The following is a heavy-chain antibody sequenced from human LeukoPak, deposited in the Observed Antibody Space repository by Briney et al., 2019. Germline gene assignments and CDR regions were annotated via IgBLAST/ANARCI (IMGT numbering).Heavy chain of an antibody. V-gene: IGHV3-20*04. CDR3: ARDSSIAVAGLFDY. CDR1: GFTFDDYG. Sequence: GGSLRLSCAASGFTFDDYGMSWVRQAPGKGLEWVSGINWNGASTGYADSVKGRFTISRDNAKNSLYLQMNSLRAEDTALYYCARDSSIAVAGLFDYWGQGTLVTVSS. J-gene: IGHJ4*02. D-gene: IGHD6-19*01. CDR2: INWNGAST.